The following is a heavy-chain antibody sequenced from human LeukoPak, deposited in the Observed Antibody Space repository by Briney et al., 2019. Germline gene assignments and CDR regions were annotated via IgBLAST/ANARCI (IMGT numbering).Heavy chain of an antibody. D-gene: IGHD6-19*01. CDR3: ARGGYSSGWSRSAFDV. CDR2: ISISSGSI. V-gene: IGHV3-48*02. J-gene: IGHJ3*01. Sequence: GGSLRLSCAASGFTFTSYTMNWVRQAPGKGLEWVSYISISSGSIYYADSVKGRFTISRDNAKNSLYLQMNSLRDEETAMYYCARGGYSSGWSRSAFDVWGQGTMVTVSS. CDR1: GFTFTSYT.